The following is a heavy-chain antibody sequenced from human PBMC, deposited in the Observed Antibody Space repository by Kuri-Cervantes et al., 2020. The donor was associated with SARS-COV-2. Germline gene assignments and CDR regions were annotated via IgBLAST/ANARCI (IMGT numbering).Heavy chain of an antibody. V-gene: IGHV4-38-2*01. J-gene: IGHJ5*02. D-gene: IGHD3-10*01. CDR2: IYHSGST. Sequence: SETLSLTCAVSGYSISSGYYWGWIRQPPGKGLEWIGSIYHSGSTYYNPSLKSRVTISVDTSKNQFSLKLSSVTAADTAVYYCARGRGRITMVRGASNNWFDPWGQGTLVTVSS. CDR3: ARGRGRITMVRGASNNWFDP. CDR1: GYSISSGYY.